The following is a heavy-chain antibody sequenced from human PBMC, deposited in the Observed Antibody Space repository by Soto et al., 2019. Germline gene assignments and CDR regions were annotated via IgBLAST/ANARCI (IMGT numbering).Heavy chain of an antibody. CDR1: GGSISSGYYY. CDR2: IYYSGST. D-gene: IGHD6-19*01. J-gene: IGHJ4*02. Sequence: TSETLSLTCPVSGGSISSGYYYWSWIRQPPGKGLEWIGYIYYSGSTYYNPSLKSRVTISVDTSKNQFSLKLSSVTAADTAVYYCASHHSSYSSGWYVKAEYYFDYWGQGTLVTVSS. V-gene: IGHV4-30-4*01. CDR3: ASHHSSYSSGWYVKAEYYFDY.